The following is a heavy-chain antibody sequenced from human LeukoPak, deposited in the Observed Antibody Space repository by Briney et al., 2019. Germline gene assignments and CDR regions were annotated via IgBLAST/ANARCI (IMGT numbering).Heavy chain of an antibody. CDR2: RWYDGSNK. J-gene: IGHJ6*02. V-gene: IGHV3-33*01. D-gene: IGHD3-3*01. CDR3: ARDQDGFFGVVTSYYYYGMDV. CDR1: GFTFTNYG. Sequence: GGSLRLSCAASGFTFTNYGMHWVRQAPGKGLEWVAVRWYDGSNKYYADSVKGRFTISRDNSKNTLYLQMNSLRAEDTAVYYCARDQDGFFGVVTSYYYYGMDVWGQGTTVTVSS.